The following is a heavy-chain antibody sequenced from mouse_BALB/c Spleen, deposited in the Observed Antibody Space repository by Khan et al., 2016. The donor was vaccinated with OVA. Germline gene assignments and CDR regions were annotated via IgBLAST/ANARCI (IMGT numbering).Heavy chain of an antibody. CDR3: ASHLTESFAY. D-gene: IGHD4-1*01. Sequence: EVQLVESGGDLVKPGRSLTLSCAASGFTFSSYGMSWVRQTPDKRLEWVATISSDGFYTYFPASVKGRFTISRDTAKSTFYLQMSSLKSADTAMYYCASHLTESFAYWGQGTLVTVSA. J-gene: IGHJ3*01. CDR2: ISSDGFYT. V-gene: IGHV5-6*01. CDR1: GFTFSSYG.